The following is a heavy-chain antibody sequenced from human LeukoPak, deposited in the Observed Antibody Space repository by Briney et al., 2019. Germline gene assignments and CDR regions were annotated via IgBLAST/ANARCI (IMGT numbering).Heavy chain of an antibody. CDR1: GFIFGDYA. J-gene: IGHJ6*02. CDR2: IRTRAYGGTT. Sequence: GGSLRLSCRASGFIFGDYAMSWVRQAPGKGLEWVGFIRTRAYGGTTEYAASVKGRFTISRDDSESIAYLQMNSLKTEDTAVYCCTRKQLVYYYYGVDVWSQGTTVTVSS. CDR3: TRKQLVYYYYGVDV. V-gene: IGHV3-49*04. D-gene: IGHD6-6*01.